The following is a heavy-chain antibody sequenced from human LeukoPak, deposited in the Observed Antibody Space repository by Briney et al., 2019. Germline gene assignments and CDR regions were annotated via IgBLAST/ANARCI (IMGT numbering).Heavy chain of an antibody. CDR3: VRGGAFDY. J-gene: IGHJ4*02. Sequence: GGSLRLSCAASGFTFSSYAMHWVRQAPGKGLEWVAVISYDGSNKYYADSVKGRFTISRDNSKNTLYLQMNSLRAEDTAVYYCVRGGAFDYWGQGTLVTVSS. V-gene: IGHV3-30-3*01. CDR1: GFTFSSYA. D-gene: IGHD1-26*01. CDR2: ISYDGSNK.